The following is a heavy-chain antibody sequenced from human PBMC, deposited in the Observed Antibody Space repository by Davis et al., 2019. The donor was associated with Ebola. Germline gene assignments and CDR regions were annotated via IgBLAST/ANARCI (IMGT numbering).Heavy chain of an antibody. CDR3: IGGSSSFDY. CDR1: GGSISRSTYY. V-gene: IGHV4-39*01. D-gene: IGHD6-6*01. Sequence: SETLSLTCTVSGGSISRSTYYWGWIRQTPGKGLEWIGSIFFTGNTYYNPSLKSRVTISVDTSKNQFSLKLSSVTAADTAVYYCIGGSSSFDYWGQGTLVTVSS. J-gene: IGHJ4*02. CDR2: IFFTGNT.